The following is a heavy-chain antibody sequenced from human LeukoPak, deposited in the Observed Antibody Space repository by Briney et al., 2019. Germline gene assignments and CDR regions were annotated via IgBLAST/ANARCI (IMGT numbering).Heavy chain of an antibody. Sequence: SGPALVKPTQTLTLTCTFSGFSLSTSGMCVSWIRQPPGKGLEWIGYIYYNGGTNYNPSLKSRITISLDTSKNQFSLRLSSVTAADTAVYYCAGGGDKAKTGYWGQGTLVTASS. CDR3: AGGGDKAKTGY. J-gene: IGHJ4*02. V-gene: IGHV4-61*08. CDR2: IYYNGGT. CDR1: GFSLSTSGMC. D-gene: IGHD2-15*01.